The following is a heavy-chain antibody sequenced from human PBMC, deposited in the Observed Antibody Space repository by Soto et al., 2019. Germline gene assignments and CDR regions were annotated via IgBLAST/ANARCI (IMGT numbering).Heavy chain of an antibody. CDR2: IYYSGST. CDR1: GGSISSGGYY. V-gene: IGHV4-31*03. D-gene: IGHD3-3*01. J-gene: IGHJ6*02. Sequence: PSETLSLTCTVSGGSISSGGYYWSWIRQHPGKGLEWIGYIYYSGSTYYNPSLKSRVTISVDTSKNQFSLKPSSVTAADTAVYYCAREIRYYDFWSGMDVWGQGTTVTVSS. CDR3: AREIRYYDFWSGMDV.